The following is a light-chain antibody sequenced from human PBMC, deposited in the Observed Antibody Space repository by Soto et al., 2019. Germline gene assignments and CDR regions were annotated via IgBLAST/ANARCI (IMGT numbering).Light chain of an antibody. CDR2: AAS. V-gene: IGKV1-27*01. Sequence: IQMTQSPSSLSASVGDRVTITCRASQDIAHYLAWYQQKPGKVTQGLMSAASTLQSGGSSRFSGRGSVTNFTLAINSLQSEDVASYYSQMYNFAPITVGQGTRLEN. J-gene: IGKJ5*01. CDR1: QDIAHY. CDR3: QMYNFAPIT.